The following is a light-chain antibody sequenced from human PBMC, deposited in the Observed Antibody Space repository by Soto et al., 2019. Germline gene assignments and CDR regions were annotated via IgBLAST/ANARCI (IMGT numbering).Light chain of an antibody. J-gene: IGKJ5*01. CDR2: KAS. CDR1: QIIDTW. V-gene: IGKV1-5*03. Sequence: DIQMTQSPSSLSASVGERITITCRASQIIDTWLAWYQQKPGKAPKLLIYKASTLKSGVPSRFSGSGSGTEFTLTISSLQPEDFATYYCQQLNSYPITFGQGTRLEIK. CDR3: QQLNSYPIT.